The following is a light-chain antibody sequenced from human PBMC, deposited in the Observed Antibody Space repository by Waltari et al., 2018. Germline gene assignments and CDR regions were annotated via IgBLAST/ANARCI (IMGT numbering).Light chain of an antibody. CDR2: DVS. CDR3: CSYAGSPWV. J-gene: IGLJ3*02. CDR1: SSDVGGYKY. V-gene: IGLV2-11*01. Sequence: QSALTQPRSVSGSPGQSVTISCTGTSSDVGGYKYVSWYQQHPGKAPKLMIYDVSKRPSGVPDRFSGSKSGNTASLTISGLQAEDEADYYCCSYAGSPWVFGGGTKLTVL.